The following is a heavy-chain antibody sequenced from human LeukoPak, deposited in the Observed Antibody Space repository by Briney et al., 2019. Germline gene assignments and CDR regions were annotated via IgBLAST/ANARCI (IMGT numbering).Heavy chain of an antibody. V-gene: IGHV4-30-4*01. J-gene: IGHJ6*04. CDR3: ARDVAVAGTYYYYGMDV. D-gene: IGHD6-19*01. Sequence: PSETLSLTCTVSGGSISSGDYYWSWIRQPPGTGLEWIGYIYYSGSTYYNPSLKSRVTISVDTSKNQFSLKLSSVTAADTAVYYCARDVAVAGTYYYYGMDVWGKGTTVTVSS. CDR2: IYYSGST. CDR1: GGSISSGDYY.